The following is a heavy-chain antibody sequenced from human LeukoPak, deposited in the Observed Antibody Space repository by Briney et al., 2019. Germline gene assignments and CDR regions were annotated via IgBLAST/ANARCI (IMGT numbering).Heavy chain of an antibody. CDR3: ARDRRELERRWFDP. J-gene: IGHJ5*02. CDR2: IYTSGST. Sequence: SETLSLTCTVSGGSISSYYWNWIRQPAGKGLEWIGRIYTSGSTNYNPSLKSRVTMSVDTSKNQFSLKLSSVTAADTAVYYCARDRRELERRWFDPWGQGTLVTVSS. D-gene: IGHD1-1*01. CDR1: GGSISSYY. V-gene: IGHV4-4*07.